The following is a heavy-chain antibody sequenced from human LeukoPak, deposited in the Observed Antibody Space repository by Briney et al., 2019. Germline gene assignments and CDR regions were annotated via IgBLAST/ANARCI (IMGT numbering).Heavy chain of an antibody. CDR1: GFTFSAYA. J-gene: IGHJ4*02. CDR2: ITSDGGIT. CDR3: ARDLTGTGDY. V-gene: IGHV3-64*01. Sequence: GGSLRLSCAASGFTFSAYAMHWVRQAPGKGLEYVSSITSDGGITYYANSVKGRFTISRDNSRNTLYPQMGSLRAEDMAVYYCARDLTGTGDYWGQGTLVTVSS. D-gene: IGHD1-20*01.